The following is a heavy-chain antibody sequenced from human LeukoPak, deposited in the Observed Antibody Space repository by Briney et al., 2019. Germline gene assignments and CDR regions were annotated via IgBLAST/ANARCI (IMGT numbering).Heavy chain of an antibody. J-gene: IGHJ2*01. V-gene: IGHV4-59*01. CDR1: GGSISSYY. D-gene: IGHD2-2*01. CDR3: ARYGVVVPAAIPDWYFDL. CDR2: IYYSGST. Sequence: PSETLSLTCTVSGGSISSYYWSWIRQPPGKGLEWIGYIYYSGSTYYNPSLKSRVTISVDTSKNQFSLKLSSVTAADTAVYYCARYGVVVPAAIPDWYFDLWGRGTLVTVSS.